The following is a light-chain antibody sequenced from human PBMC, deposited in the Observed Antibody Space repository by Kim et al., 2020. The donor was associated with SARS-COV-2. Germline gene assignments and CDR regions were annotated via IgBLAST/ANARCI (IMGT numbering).Light chain of an antibody. V-gene: IGKV3-15*01. CDR2: GAS. Sequence: SVSPGERATLSCRASQSVSSNLAWYQQKPGQAPRLLIYGASTRATGIPARFSGSGSGTEFTLTISSLQSEDFAVYYCQQYNNWPYTFGQGTKRRS. CDR3: QQYNNWPYT. CDR1: QSVSSN. J-gene: IGKJ2*01.